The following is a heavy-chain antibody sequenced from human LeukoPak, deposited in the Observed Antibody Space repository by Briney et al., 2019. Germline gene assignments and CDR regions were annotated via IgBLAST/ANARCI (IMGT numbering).Heavy chain of an antibody. V-gene: IGHV1-2*02. CDR3: AIPPYGSGSYN. Sequence: ASVKVSCKASGYTFTGYYMHWVREAPGQGLEWMGWINPNSGGTNYAQKFQGRVTMTRDTSISTAYMELSRLRSEDTAVYYCAIPPYGSGSYNWGQGTMVTVSS. J-gene: IGHJ3*02. CDR1: GYTFTGYY. CDR2: INPNSGGT. D-gene: IGHD3-10*01.